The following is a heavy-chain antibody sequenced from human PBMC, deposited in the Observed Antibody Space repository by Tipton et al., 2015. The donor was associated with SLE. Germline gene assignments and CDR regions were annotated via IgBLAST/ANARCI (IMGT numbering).Heavy chain of an antibody. CDR3: ARHSAGYSSGSFDY. J-gene: IGHJ4*02. Sequence: TLSLTCTVSGGSISSSSYYWCWIRQPPGKGLGWSGSIYYSGLTYYNPSLKSRVTISVDTSKNQFSLKLSSVTAADTAVYYCARHSAGYSSGSFDYWGQGTLVTVSS. V-gene: IGHV4-39*07. CDR1: GGSISSSSYY. D-gene: IGHD6-19*01. CDR2: IYYSGLT.